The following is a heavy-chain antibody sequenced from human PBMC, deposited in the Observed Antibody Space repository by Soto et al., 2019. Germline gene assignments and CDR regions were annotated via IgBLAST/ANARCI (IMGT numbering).Heavy chain of an antibody. Sequence: QVQLQESGPGLVKPSETLSLTCTVSGGSISSYYWSWIRQPPGKGLEWIGYIYYSGSTNYNPSLKSRVTISVDTSKNQFSLKLSSVTAADTAVYYCARGPPDYDFSMWGRWFDPWGQGTLVTVSS. CDR2: IYYSGST. D-gene: IGHD3-3*01. V-gene: IGHV4-59*01. J-gene: IGHJ5*02. CDR1: GGSISSYY. CDR3: ARGPPDYDFSMWGRWFDP.